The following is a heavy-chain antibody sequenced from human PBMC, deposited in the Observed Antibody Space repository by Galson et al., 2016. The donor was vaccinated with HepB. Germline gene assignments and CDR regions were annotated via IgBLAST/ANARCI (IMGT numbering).Heavy chain of an antibody. J-gene: IGHJ4*02. CDR3: ARGDRHSSSLYGFDY. V-gene: IGHV3-11*01. CDR2: ISSSGTYI. D-gene: IGHD6-13*01. CDR1: GFTFSDYY. Sequence: SLRLSCAASGFTFSDYYMNWIRQAPGKGLEWVSYISSSGTYIYYADSVKGRFTISRDNAKNSLYLQMNSLRAEDTAVYYCARGDRHSSSLYGFDYWGRGTLVTVSS.